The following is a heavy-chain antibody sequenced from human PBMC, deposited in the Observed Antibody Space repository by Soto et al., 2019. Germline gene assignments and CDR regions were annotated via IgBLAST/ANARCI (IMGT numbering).Heavy chain of an antibody. CDR2: INVGNGNT. CDR1: GYTFTNYA. Sequence: ASVKVSCKASGYTFTNYAVHWVRQAPGQRLEWMGWINVGNGNTKYSQKFQGRVTITRDTSASTAYMELNSLRSEDTAFYYCARDSGEPDPYNWFDPWGQGTLVTVSS. V-gene: IGHV1-3*01. D-gene: IGHD7-27*01. J-gene: IGHJ5*02. CDR3: ARDSGEPDPYNWFDP.